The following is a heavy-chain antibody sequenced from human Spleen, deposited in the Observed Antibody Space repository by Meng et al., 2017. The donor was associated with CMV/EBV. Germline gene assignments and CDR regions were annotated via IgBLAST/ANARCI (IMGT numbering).Heavy chain of an antibody. CDR3: ARGYSSSSWGYYYYGMDV. CDR1: GGSISSSYYY. Sequence: SETLSLTCTVSGGSISSSYYYWGWIRQPPGKGLEWIGSIYYSGSTYYNPSLKSRVTISVDTSKNQFSLKLSSVTAADTAVYYCARGYSSSSWGYYYYGMDVWGQGTTVTVSS. CDR2: IYYSGST. V-gene: IGHV4-39*01. D-gene: IGHD6-6*01. J-gene: IGHJ6*02.